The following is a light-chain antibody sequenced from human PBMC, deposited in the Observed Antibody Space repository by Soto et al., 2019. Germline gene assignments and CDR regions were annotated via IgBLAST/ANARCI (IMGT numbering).Light chain of an antibody. CDR3: CSYAGSYTLV. Sequence: QSALTQPRSVSGSPGQSVTISCTGTSSDVGGYNYVSWYQQHPGKDPKLMIYDVSKRPSGVPDRFSGSKSGNTASLTISGLQDEDEDDYYCCSYAGSYTLVFGGGTKLTVL. J-gene: IGLJ2*01. CDR2: DVS. V-gene: IGLV2-11*01. CDR1: SSDVGGYNY.